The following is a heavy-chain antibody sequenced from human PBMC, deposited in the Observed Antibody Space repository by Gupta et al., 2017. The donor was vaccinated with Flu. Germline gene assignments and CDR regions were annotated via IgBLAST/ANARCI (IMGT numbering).Heavy chain of an antibody. J-gene: IGHJ6*02. CDR2: ISWNSGSI. CDR3: ARIQLRVKGMDV. D-gene: IGHD5-18*01. CDR1: GFTFDDYA. V-gene: IGHV3-9*01. Sequence: GFTFDDYAMHWVRQAPGKGLEWVSGISWNSGSIGYADSVKGRFTISRDNAKNSLYLQMNSLRAEDTALYYCARIQLRVKGMDVWGQGTTVTVSS.